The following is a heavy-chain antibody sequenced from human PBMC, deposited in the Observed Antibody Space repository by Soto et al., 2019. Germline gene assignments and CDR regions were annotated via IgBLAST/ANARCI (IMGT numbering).Heavy chain of an antibody. D-gene: IGHD3-3*01. Sequence: QVQLVESGGGVVQPGRSLRLSCAASGFTFSSYAMHWVRQAPGKGLEWVAVISYDGSNKYYADSVKGRFTISRDNSKNTLYLQMNSLRAEDTAVYYCARDTGPSPKAVLRFLEWLWILDYWGQGTLVTVSS. CDR1: GFTFSSYA. CDR3: ARDTGPSPKAVLRFLEWLWILDY. CDR2: ISYDGSNK. V-gene: IGHV3-30-3*01. J-gene: IGHJ4*02.